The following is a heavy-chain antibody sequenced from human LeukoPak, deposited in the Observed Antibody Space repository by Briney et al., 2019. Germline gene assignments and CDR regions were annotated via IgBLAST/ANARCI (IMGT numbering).Heavy chain of an antibody. CDR3: ARGAEYYDILTGYDYFDY. V-gene: IGHV3-48*03. Sequence: PGGSLRLSCAASGFTFSSYEMNWVRQAPGKGLEWVSYISSSGSTIYYAASVKGRFTISRDNAKNSLYLQMNSLRAEDTAVYYCARGAEYYDILTGYDYFDYWGQGTLVTVSS. D-gene: IGHD3-9*01. CDR2: ISSSGSTI. J-gene: IGHJ4*02. CDR1: GFTFSSYE.